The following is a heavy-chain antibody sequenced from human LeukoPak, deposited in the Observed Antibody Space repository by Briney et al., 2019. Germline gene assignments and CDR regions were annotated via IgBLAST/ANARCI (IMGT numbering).Heavy chain of an antibody. CDR1: GGSFSGYY. CDR3: ARGYYDFWSGYLSWFDP. D-gene: IGHD3-3*01. J-gene: IGHJ5*02. V-gene: IGHV4-34*01. Sequence: PSETLSLTCAAYGGSFSGYYWSWIRQPPGKGLEWIGEINHSGSTNYNPSLKSRVTISVDTSKNQFSLKLSSVTAADTAVYYCARGYYDFWSGYLSWFDPWGQGTLVTVSS. CDR2: INHSGST.